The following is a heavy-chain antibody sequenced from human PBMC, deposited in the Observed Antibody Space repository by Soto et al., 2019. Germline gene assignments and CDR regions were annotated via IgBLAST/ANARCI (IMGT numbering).Heavy chain of an antibody. J-gene: IGHJ4*02. CDR2: ISNSGST. D-gene: IGHD5-18*01. CDR1: GGSVTSDEDY. V-gene: IGHV4-30-4*01. Sequence: SETLSLTCTVSGGSVTSDEDYWTWIRQSPGKGLEWIGYISNSGSTGYNPSLKTRLSMSVDRSKNQFTLRLTSVTAADTAVYFCATESGSTYGYFDHWGQGTQVTGSS. CDR3: ATESGSTYGYFDH.